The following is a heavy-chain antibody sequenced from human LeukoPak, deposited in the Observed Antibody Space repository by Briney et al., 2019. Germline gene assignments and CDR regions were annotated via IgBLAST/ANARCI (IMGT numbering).Heavy chain of an antibody. V-gene: IGHV1-69*01. Sequence: SVTVSCKASRDTFSSYALSWARQAPGQGLEWMGGIIPIFGTANYAQKFQGRVTITADESTSTAYMELSSLRSEDTAVYYCARDRHISGIAARGFDYWGQGTLVTVSS. CDR2: IIPIFGTA. D-gene: IGHD6-25*01. CDR1: RDTFSSYA. J-gene: IGHJ4*02. CDR3: ARDRHISGIAARGFDY.